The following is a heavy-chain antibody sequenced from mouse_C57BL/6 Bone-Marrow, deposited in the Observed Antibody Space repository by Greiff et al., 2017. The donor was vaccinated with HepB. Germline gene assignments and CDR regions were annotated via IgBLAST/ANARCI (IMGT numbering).Heavy chain of an antibody. CDR1: GYTFTSYT. CDR3: ARYGFTSPFAY. Sequence: QVQLQQSGAELARPGASVKMSCKASGYTFTSYTMHWVNQRPGQGLEWIGYINPSSGYTKYNQKFKDKATLTADKSSSTAYMQLSSLTSEDSAVYYWARYGFTSPFAYWGQGTLVTVSA. CDR2: INPSSGYT. D-gene: IGHD1-1*01. J-gene: IGHJ3*01. V-gene: IGHV1-4*01.